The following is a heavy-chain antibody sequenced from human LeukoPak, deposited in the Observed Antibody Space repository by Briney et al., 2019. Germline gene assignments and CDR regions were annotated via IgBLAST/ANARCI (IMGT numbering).Heavy chain of an antibody. J-gene: IGHJ3*02. CDR1: GGSISSYY. V-gene: IGHV4-59*01. Sequence: SSETLSLTCTVSGGSISSYYWNWIRQPPGKGLEWIGYIYYSGSTNYNPSLKSRVTISVDTSKNQFSLKLSSVTAADTAVYYCARLVTRGYYDSSGRRIDAFDIWGQGTMVTVSS. D-gene: IGHD3-22*01. CDR2: IYYSGST. CDR3: ARLVTRGYYDSSGRRIDAFDI.